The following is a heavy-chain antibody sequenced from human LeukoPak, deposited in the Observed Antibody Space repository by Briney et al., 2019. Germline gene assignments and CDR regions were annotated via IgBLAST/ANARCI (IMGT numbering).Heavy chain of an antibody. D-gene: IGHD3-22*01. CDR3: AKESPSMYYYDSSGYFDY. Sequence: GGSLRLSCAAPGFTFSSYAMSWVRQAPGKGLEWVSAISGSGGSTYYADSVKGRFTISRDNSKNTLYLQMNSLRAEDTAVYYCAKESPSMYYYDSSGYFDYWGQGTLVTVSS. J-gene: IGHJ4*02. CDR2: ISGSGGST. V-gene: IGHV3-23*01. CDR1: GFTFSSYA.